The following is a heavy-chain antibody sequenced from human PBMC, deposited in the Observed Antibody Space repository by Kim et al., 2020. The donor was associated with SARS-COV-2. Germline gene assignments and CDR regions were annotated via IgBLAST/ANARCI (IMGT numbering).Heavy chain of an antibody. CDR1: GGSISTSSYY. CDR3: ANMVEQTTIEPDYFYGRDV. J-gene: IGHJ6*04. V-gene: IGHV4-39*01. CDR2: IFYSGTA. Sequence: SETLSLTCTVSGGSISTSSYYWGWIRQSPGKGLEWIASIFYSGTAFYNPSLKSRVTVSIDTSKNQFSLKLTSVTAADTATYYCANMVEQTTIEPDYFYGRDVWGKGTAVTVSS. D-gene: IGHD4-4*01.